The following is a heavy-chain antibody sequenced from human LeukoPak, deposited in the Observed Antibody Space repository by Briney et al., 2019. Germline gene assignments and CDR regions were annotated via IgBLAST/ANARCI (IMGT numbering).Heavy chain of an antibody. D-gene: IGHD5-12*01. CDR3: ARDGGYSGYDAAYYYYYYMDV. CDR1: GYTFTSYY. Sequence: SVKVSCKASGYTFTSYYMHWVRQAPGQGLEWMGRIIPIFGTANYAQKFQGRVTITTDESTSTAYMELSSLRSEDTAVYYCARDGGYSGYDAAYYYYYYMDVWGKGTTVTVSS. J-gene: IGHJ6*03. V-gene: IGHV1-69*05. CDR2: IIPIFGTA.